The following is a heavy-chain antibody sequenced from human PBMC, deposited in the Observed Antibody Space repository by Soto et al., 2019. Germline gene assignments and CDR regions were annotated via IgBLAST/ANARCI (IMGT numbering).Heavy chain of an antibody. D-gene: IGHD2-2*01. Sequence: GGSLRLSCAASGFTVSSNYMSWVRQAPGKGLEWVSVIYSGGSTYYADSVKGRFTISRDNSKNTLYLQMNSLRAEDTAVYYCARDVGYCSSTSCKYNWFDPWGQGTLVTVSS. CDR1: GFTVSSNY. CDR2: IYSGGST. V-gene: IGHV3-66*01. J-gene: IGHJ5*02. CDR3: ARDVGYCSSTSCKYNWFDP.